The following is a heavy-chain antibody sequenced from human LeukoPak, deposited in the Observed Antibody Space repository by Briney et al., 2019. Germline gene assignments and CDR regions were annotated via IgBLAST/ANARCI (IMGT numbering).Heavy chain of an antibody. Sequence: GGSLRLPCAASGFTFSDYYMSWIRKAPGKGLEWVSYISDSSSYTNYADSIKGRFTISRDNARSSVSLQMNSLRAEDTAVYYCARAGDTMVTTGNLDYWGQGTLVTVSS. CDR2: ISDSSSYT. D-gene: IGHD4-17*01. J-gene: IGHJ4*02. CDR1: GFTFSDYY. V-gene: IGHV3-11*05. CDR3: ARAGDTMVTTGNLDY.